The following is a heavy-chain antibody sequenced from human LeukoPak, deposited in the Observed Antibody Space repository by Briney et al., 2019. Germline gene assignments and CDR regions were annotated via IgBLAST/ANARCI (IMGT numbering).Heavy chain of an antibody. CDR3: ARGGYYYDSGSYYNHFDY. J-gene: IGHJ4*02. V-gene: IGHV1-46*01. CDR2: FNPNTGRP. Sequence: ASVKVSCKASGYTFTSYYIHWVRQAHGQGLEWMGVFNPNTGRPTYAQKFQGRVTTTSDTSTNTVYMEFSSLRSEDTAVYYCARGGYYYDSGSYYNHFDYWGQGTLVTVSS. CDR1: GYTFTSYY. D-gene: IGHD3-10*01.